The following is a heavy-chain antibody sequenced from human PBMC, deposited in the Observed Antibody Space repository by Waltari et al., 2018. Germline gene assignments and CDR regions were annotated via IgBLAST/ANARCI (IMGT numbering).Heavy chain of an antibody. J-gene: IGHJ6*02. CDR3: ASHRPGGYCMDV. Sequence: VQLVESGGGLVQPGGSLRLSCEASGFTFSTYWMCWVRQVPGKGLVWVSTITSDGSRTRYADSVKGRFTISRDNAKNTLYLQTNSLRAEDTAVYYCASHRPGGYCMDVWGHGTTVTVSS. D-gene: IGHD2-15*01. CDR2: ITSDGSRT. V-gene: IGHV3-74*01. CDR1: GFTFSTYW.